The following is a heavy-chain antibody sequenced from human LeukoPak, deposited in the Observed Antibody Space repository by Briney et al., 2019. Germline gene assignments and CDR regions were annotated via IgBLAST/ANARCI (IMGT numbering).Heavy chain of an antibody. V-gene: IGHV5-51*01. D-gene: IGHD5-24*01. CDR3: ARHAVIDGYNRHNDY. J-gene: IGHJ4*02. Sequence: GESLKISCKGSGYSFNSYWIGWVRQMPGKGLGWMGIIYPDDSDTRYSPSFQGQVTISADKSISTAYLQWSSLKASDTTIYYCARHAVIDGYNRHNDYWGQGTLVTVSS. CDR1: GYSFNSYW. CDR2: IYPDDSDT.